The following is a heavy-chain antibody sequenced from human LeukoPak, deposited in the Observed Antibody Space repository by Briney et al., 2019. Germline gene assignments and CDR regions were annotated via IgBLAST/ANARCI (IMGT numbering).Heavy chain of an antibody. J-gene: IGHJ5*02. V-gene: IGHV4-61*02. CDR1: GGSINSGNYY. D-gene: IGHD3-10*01. CDR3: ARGGVLTVRGEWFDP. Sequence: SETLSLTCTVSGGSINSGNYYWSWIRQPAGKGLEWIGRIYASGSTNYNPSLKSRLTISIDTSRNQFSLMLTSVTAADTAVYYCARGGVLTVRGEWFDPWGQGTLVTVSS. CDR2: IYASGST.